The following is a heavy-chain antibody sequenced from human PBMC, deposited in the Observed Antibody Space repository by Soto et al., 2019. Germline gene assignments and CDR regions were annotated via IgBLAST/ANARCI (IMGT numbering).Heavy chain of an antibody. D-gene: IGHD6-19*01. CDR3: ARGYSSGWSVPFDY. J-gene: IGHJ4*02. V-gene: IGHV1-8*01. CDR2: MNPNSGNT. CDR1: GYTFTSYD. Sequence: QVQLVQSGAEVKKPGASVKVSCKASGYTFTSYDINWVRQATGQGLEWMGWMNPNSGNTGYAQKCQGRVTXXRXTXXSTAYMELSSLRSEDTAVYYCARGYSSGWSVPFDYWGQGTLVTVSS.